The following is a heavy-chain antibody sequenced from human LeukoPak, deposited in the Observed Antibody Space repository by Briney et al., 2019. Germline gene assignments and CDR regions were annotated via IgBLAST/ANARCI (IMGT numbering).Heavy chain of an antibody. V-gene: IGHV4-30-4*01. CDR1: GGSISSGVYY. Sequence: SQTLSLTCTVSGGSISSGVYYWGWIRQPPGKGLEWIVFIYSSGNTDYTASLKSRLTISLETCKNQFALKLSSVTGADTAVYYCATYWPSFDYWGRGSLVTVSS. J-gene: IGHJ4*02. CDR2: IYSSGNT. CDR3: ATYWPSFDY. D-gene: IGHD2-15*01.